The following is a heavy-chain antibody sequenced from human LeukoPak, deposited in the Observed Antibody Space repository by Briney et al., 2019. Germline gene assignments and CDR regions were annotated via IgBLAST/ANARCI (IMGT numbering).Heavy chain of an antibody. Sequence: GGSLRLSCAASGFTFSSYSMNWVRQAPGKGLEWVSSISSSSSYIYYADSVKGRFTISRDNSKNTLYLQMNSLRAEDTAVYYCAKDLGGSIRDVDYYYYGMDVWGQGTTVTVSS. D-gene: IGHD6-13*01. CDR2: ISSSSSYI. J-gene: IGHJ6*02. V-gene: IGHV3-21*01. CDR1: GFTFSSYS. CDR3: AKDLGGSIRDVDYYYYGMDV.